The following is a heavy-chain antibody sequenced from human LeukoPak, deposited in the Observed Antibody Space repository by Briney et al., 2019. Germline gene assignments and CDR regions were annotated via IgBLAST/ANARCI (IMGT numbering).Heavy chain of an antibody. V-gene: IGHV4-4*07. CDR2: IYTSGST. CDR3: AREGYQLPPRTVDTAMVTTYYYMDV. CDR1: GGSISSYY. Sequence: SETLSLTCTVSGGSISSYYWSWIRQPAGKGLEWIGRIYTSGSTNYNPSLKSRVTISVDTSKNQFSLKLSSVTAADTAVYYCAREGYQLPPRTVDTAMVTTYYYMDVWGKGTTVTVSS. D-gene: IGHD5-18*01. J-gene: IGHJ6*03.